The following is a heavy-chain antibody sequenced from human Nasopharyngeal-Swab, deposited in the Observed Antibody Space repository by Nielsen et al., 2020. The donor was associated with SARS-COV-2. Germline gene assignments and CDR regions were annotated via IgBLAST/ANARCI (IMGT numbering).Heavy chain of an antibody. CDR2: ISYDGSNK. Sequence: GESLKISCAASGFIFSGYGMHWVRQAPGKGLEWVALISYDGSNKFYADSVKGRFTISRDNSKNTLYLQMNSLRAEDTAVYYCAKDRYFAHYYFDYWGQETLVTVSS. D-gene: IGHD3-9*01. CDR1: GFIFSGYG. V-gene: IGHV3-30*18. J-gene: IGHJ4*02. CDR3: AKDRYFAHYYFDY.